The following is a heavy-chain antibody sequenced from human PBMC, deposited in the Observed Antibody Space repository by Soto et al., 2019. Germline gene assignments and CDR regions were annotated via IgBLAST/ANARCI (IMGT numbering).Heavy chain of an antibody. CDR2: TSYRSKWYN. D-gene: IGHD3-22*01. V-gene: IGHV6-1*01. J-gene: IGHJ4*02. CDR3: DSSAYYPFDY. CDR1: GDSVSSNSAA. Sequence: SQTLSLTCDISGDSVSSNSAAWNWIRQSPSRGLEWLGRTSYRSKWYNDYAVSMKSRITINPDTSKNQFSLQLNSVTPEDTALYYYDSSAYYPFDYWGQGTLVTVSS.